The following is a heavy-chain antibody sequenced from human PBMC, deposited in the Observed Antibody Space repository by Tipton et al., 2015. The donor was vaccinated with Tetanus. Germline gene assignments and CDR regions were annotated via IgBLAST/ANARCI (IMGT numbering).Heavy chain of an antibody. J-gene: IGHJ5*02. D-gene: IGHD3-10*01. CDR3: AREDYYGSGSSYNWFDP. V-gene: IGHV4-61*02. Sequence: TLSLTCTVSGGSISSGGYYWSWIRQLPGKGLEWIGRIYTSGSTNYNPSLKSRVTMSVDTSKNQFSLKLSSVTAADTAVYSCAREDYYGSGSSYNWFDPWGQGTLVTVSS. CDR1: GGSISSGGYY. CDR2: IYTSGST.